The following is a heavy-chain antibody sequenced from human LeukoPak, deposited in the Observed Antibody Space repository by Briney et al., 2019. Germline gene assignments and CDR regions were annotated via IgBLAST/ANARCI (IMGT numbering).Heavy chain of an antibody. CDR3: ARDRGMDTAMVNWFDP. D-gene: IGHD5-18*01. CDR2: ISSSGSYI. Sequence: PGGSLRLSCAASGFTFRSYTMNWVRQAPGKGLEWVSSISSSGSYIYYADSVKGRFTISRDNAKNSLYLQMNSLRAEDTALYYCARDRGMDTAMVNWFDPWGQGTLVTVSS. V-gene: IGHV3-21*04. J-gene: IGHJ5*02. CDR1: GFTFRSYT.